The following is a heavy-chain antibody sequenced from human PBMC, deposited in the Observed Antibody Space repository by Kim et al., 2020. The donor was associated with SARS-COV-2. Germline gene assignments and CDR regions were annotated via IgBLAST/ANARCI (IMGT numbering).Heavy chain of an antibody. Sequence: GGSLRLSCAASGFTFDDYAMHWVRQAPGKGLEWVSGISWNSGSIGYADSVKGRFTIPRDNAKNFLYLQMNSLRAEDTALYYCAKEYYYGSGGGMDGWGQG. CDR3: AKEYYYGSGGGMDG. V-gene: IGHV3-9*01. CDR1: GFTFDDYA. D-gene: IGHD3-10*01. J-gene: IGHJ6*02. CDR2: ISWNSGSI.